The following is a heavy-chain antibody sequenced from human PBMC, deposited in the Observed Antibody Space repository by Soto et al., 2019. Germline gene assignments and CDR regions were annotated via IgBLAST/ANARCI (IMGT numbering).Heavy chain of an antibody. CDR3: ARQNYDGSGYYYYYYGMDV. D-gene: IGHD3-22*01. CDR1: NGSFRDVY. J-gene: IGHJ6*02. V-gene: IGHV4-34*01. CDR2: INHSGNT. Sequence: SETLYHTCAFNNGSFRDVYWSWICQPAWEGLEWIGEINHSGNTNYNPSLKSRVTISVDTSKNQFSLKLSSVTAADTAVYYCARQNYDGSGYYYYYYGMDVWGQGTTVTVS.